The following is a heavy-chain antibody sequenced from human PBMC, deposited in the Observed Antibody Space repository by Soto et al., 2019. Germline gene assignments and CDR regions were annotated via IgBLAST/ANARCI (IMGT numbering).Heavy chain of an antibody. J-gene: IGHJ5*02. Sequence: PGGSLRLSCAASGFTFSSYGMHWVRQAPGKGLEWVAVIWYDGSNKYYADSVKGRFTISRDNSKNTLYLQMNSLRAEDTAVYYCARMAGGIVGATTWFDPWGQGTLVTVS. D-gene: IGHD1-26*01. V-gene: IGHV3-33*01. CDR1: GFTFSSYG. CDR3: ARMAGGIVGATTWFDP. CDR2: IWYDGSNK.